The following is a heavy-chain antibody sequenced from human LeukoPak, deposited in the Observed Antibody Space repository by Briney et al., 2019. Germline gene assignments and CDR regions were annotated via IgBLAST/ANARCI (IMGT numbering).Heavy chain of an antibody. J-gene: IGHJ3*02. Sequence: SETLSLTCAVSGYSISSGYYWGWIRQPPGKGLEWIGSIYHSGSTYYNPSLKSRVTISVDTSKNQFSLRLSPVTAADTAVYYCARLDGSYRLGAFDIWGQGTMVTVSS. V-gene: IGHV4-38-2*01. D-gene: IGHD1-26*01. CDR2: IYHSGST. CDR3: ARLDGSYRLGAFDI. CDR1: GYSISSGYY.